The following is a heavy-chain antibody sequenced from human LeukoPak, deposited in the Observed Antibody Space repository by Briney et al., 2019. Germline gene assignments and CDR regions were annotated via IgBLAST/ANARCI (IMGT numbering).Heavy chain of an antibody. CDR2: INHSGST. CDR3: ARARGGRWLQLPPDY. J-gene: IGHJ4*02. Sequence: SETLSLTCAVYGGSFSGYYWSWIRQPPGKGLEWIGEINHSGSTNYNPSLKSRVTISVDTSKNQFSLKLSSVTAADTAVYYCARARGGRWLQLPPDYWGQGTLVTVSS. V-gene: IGHV4-34*01. D-gene: IGHD5-24*01. CDR1: GGSFSGYY.